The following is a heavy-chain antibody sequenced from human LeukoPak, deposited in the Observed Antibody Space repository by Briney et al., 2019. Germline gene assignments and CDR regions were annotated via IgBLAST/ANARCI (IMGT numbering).Heavy chain of an antibody. CDR1: GFNFRTSW. CDR2: IKYDGTVK. J-gene: IGHJ4*02. Sequence: PGGSLGLSCTASGFNFRTSWMSWVRQSPGKGLEFLANIKYDGTVKNYVDSVKGRFTISRDNPKNSLYLQMDSLRAEDTAVYYCARDPDSSSFDYWGQGALVTVSS. D-gene: IGHD6-13*01. CDR3: ARDPDSSSFDY. V-gene: IGHV3-7*01.